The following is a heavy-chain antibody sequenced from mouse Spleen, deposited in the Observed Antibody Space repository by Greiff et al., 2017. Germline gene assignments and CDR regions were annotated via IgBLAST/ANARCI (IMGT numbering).Heavy chain of an antibody. J-gene: IGHJ1*01. V-gene: IGHV5-9-2*01. CDR1: GFTFSSYG. CDR2: ISDGGSYT. Sequence: EVQGVESGGGLVKPGGSLKLSCAASGFTFSSYGMSWVRQTPEKRLEWVATISDGGSYTYYPDSVKGRFTISRDNAKNNLYLQMSSLRSEDTALYYCARGEGYWYFDVWGAGTTVTVSS. CDR3: ARGEGYWYFDV.